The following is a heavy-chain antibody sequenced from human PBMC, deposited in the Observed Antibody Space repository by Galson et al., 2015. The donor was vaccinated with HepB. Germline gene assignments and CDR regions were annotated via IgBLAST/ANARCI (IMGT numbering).Heavy chain of an antibody. V-gene: IGHV3-30*18. Sequence: SLRLSCAASGFTLSNHAMHWVRQAPGKGLEWVALISFEGTATYHGDSVKGRFTISRDISKSTLHLQMNSLRPEDSAVYYCAKDWGFTVAGTHWYFDLWGRGTLVTVSS. D-gene: IGHD6-19*01. CDR1: GFTLSNHA. CDR2: ISFEGTAT. J-gene: IGHJ2*01. CDR3: AKDWGFTVAGTHWYFDL.